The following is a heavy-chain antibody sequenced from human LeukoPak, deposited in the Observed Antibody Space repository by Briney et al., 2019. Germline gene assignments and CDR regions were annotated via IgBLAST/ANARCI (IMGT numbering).Heavy chain of an antibody. Sequence: GGSLGLSCAASGFTFSSYWMSWVRQAPGKGLEWVANIKQDGSEKYYVDSVKGRFTISRENAKNSLYLQMNSLRAEDTAVYYCARDHGSGSYYTPDFDYWGQGTLVTVSS. D-gene: IGHD3-10*01. CDR3: ARDHGSGSYYTPDFDY. J-gene: IGHJ4*02. CDR1: GFTFSSYW. V-gene: IGHV3-7*01. CDR2: IKQDGSEK.